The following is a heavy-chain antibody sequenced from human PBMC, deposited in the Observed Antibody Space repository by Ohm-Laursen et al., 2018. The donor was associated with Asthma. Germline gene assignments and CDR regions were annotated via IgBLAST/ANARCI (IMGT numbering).Heavy chain of an antibody. CDR1: GGSFSGYY. J-gene: IGHJ4*02. CDR2: INHSGST. CDR3: ARAWSGYDPFDY. D-gene: IGHD5-12*01. Sequence: SETLSLTCAVYGGSFSGYYWSWIRQPPGKGLEWIGEINHSGSTNYNPSLKSRVTISVDRSKNQFSLKLSSVTAADTAVYYCARAWSGYDPFDYWGQGTLVTVSS. V-gene: IGHV4-34*01.